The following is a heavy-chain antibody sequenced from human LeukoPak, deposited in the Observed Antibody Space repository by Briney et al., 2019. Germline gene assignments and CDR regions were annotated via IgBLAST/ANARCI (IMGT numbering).Heavy chain of an antibody. CDR3: AINQAGYCGGGSCYRHEFYYMDV. J-gene: IGHJ6*03. V-gene: IGHV1-69*06. Sequence: SVKVSCKASGCTFSTYVISWVRQAPGQGLEWMGGIIPVFGTANYAEKFQDRVTITADKSTSTAYMELSSLRSEDTAMYYCAINQAGYCGGGSCYRHEFYYMDVWGKGTSVTVSS. D-gene: IGHD2-15*01. CDR2: IIPVFGTA. CDR1: GCTFSTYV.